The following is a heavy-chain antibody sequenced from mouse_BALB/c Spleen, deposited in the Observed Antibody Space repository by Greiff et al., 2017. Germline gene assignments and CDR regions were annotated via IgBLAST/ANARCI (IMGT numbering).Heavy chain of an antibody. Sequence: VQLQQSGADLARPGASVKMSCKASGYTFTSYTMHWVKQRPGQGLEWIGYINPSSGYTNYNQKFKDKATLTADKSSSTAYMQLSSLTSEDSAVYYCARRYYRYGGFYARDYWGQGTSVTVSS. J-gene: IGHJ4*01. D-gene: IGHD2-14*01. CDR3: ARRYYRYGGFYARDY. CDR1: GYTFTSYT. CDR2: INPSSGYT. V-gene: IGHV1-4*01.